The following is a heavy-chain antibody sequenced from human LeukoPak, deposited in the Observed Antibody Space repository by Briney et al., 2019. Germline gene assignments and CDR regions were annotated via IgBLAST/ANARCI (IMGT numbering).Heavy chain of an antibody. CDR1: GFTFSSYE. CDR2: IGSSGSTI. J-gene: IGHJ4*02. Sequence: GGSLRLSCAASGFTFSSYEMNWVRQAPGKGLEWVSYIGSSGSTIYYADSVKGRFTISRDNAKNSLYLQMNSLRAEDTAVYYCARVPWDIVATTDYWGQGTLVTVSS. V-gene: IGHV3-48*03. D-gene: IGHD5-12*01. CDR3: ARVPWDIVATTDY.